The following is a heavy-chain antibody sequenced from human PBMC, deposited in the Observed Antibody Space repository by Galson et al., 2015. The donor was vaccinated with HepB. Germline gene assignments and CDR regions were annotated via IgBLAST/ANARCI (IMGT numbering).Heavy chain of an antibody. CDR2: IYGGGST. CDR3: VRDPLHSNYHSYYYYMDV. J-gene: IGHJ6*03. CDR1: GFTVSSNY. V-gene: IGHV3-66*01. D-gene: IGHD4-11*01. Sequence: SLRLSCAASGFTVSSNYMSWVRQAPGKGLDWVSVIYGGGSTNYADSVKGRFTISRDYSKNTLYLHMHSLRAEDTAVYYCVRDPLHSNYHSYYYYMDVWGKGTTVIVSS.